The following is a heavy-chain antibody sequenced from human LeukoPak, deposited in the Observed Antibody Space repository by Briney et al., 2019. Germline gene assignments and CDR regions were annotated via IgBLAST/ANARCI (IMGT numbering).Heavy chain of an antibody. D-gene: IGHD3-22*01. V-gene: IGHV1-46*01. CDR2: INPSGGRT. J-gene: IGHJ4*02. Sequence: GASVKVSCKTSGYTFTSYYMHWVRQAPGQGLEWMGIINPSGGRTSYAQKFQGRVTMTRDMSTSTVYMELSSLRSEDTAVYYCARVKTMIVVVRLFDYWGQGTQVTVSS. CDR3: ARVKTMIVVVRLFDY. CDR1: GYTFTSYY.